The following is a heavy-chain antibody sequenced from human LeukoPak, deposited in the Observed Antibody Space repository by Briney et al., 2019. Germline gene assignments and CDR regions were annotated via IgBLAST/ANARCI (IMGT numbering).Heavy chain of an antibody. D-gene: IGHD3-22*01. V-gene: IGHV3-53*01. CDR3: ARDDNPAI. CDR2: IYSDGRT. CDR1: GFSVSDYY. J-gene: IGHJ4*02. Sequence: QAGGSLRLFCAASGFSVSDYYMNWVRQGPGKGLEWVSFIYSDGRTYYADSVKGRFTISRDTSRNTLYLQMNSLRVEDTAVYYCARDDNPAIWGEGTLVTVSS.